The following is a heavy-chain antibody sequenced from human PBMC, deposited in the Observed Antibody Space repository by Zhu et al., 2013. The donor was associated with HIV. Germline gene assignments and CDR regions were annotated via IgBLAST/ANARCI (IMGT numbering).Heavy chain of an antibody. CDR1: NYSFAFYG. J-gene: IGHJ4*02. CDR3: ARFAGTTGYFDY. CDR2: VTGYNGNS. Sequence: QVQLVYSGAEVKKPGASVKVSCKASNYSFAFYGFGWVRQAPGQGLEWMGWVTGYNGNSKPAQKFQDRVTLTTDTSTTTGYMELRDLTPDDTAVYFCARFAGTTGYFDYWGQGTLVTVSS. V-gene: IGHV1-18*01. D-gene: IGHD1-7*01.